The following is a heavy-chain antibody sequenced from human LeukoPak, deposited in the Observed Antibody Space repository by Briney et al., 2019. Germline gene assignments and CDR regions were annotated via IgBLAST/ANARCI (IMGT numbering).Heavy chain of an antibody. J-gene: IGHJ4*02. CDR1: GYTFTNYD. CDR2: ISAYNGNT. Sequence: ASVKVSCKASGYTFTNYDVIWVRQAPGQGLEWMGWISAYNGNTNYAQNLQGRVTLTTDTSTNTAYMELVSLRSDDTAVYYCARGPAWGYYFDFWGQGTLVTVSS. CDR3: ARGPAWGYYFDF. V-gene: IGHV1-18*01. D-gene: IGHD3-16*01.